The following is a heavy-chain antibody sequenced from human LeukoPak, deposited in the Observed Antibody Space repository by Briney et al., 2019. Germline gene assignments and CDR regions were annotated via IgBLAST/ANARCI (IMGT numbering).Heavy chain of an antibody. J-gene: IGHJ4*02. Sequence: GGSLRLSCAASGFTFSSYAMHWVRQAPGKGLEWVAVISYDGSNKYYADSVKGRFTISRDNSKNTLYLQMNSLRAEDTAVYYCARGYQYYDILTDWGQGTLVTVSS. D-gene: IGHD3-9*01. V-gene: IGHV3-30*04. CDR3: ARGYQYYDILTD. CDR1: GFTFSSYA. CDR2: ISYDGSNK.